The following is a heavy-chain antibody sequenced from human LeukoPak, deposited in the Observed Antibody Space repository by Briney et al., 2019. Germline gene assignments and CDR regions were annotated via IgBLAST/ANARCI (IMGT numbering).Heavy chain of an antibody. CDR2: INHSGST. V-gene: IGHV4-34*01. Sequence: SETLSLTCAVYGGSFSGYYWSWIRQPPGKGLEWIGEINHSGSTNYNPSLKSRVTISVDTSKNQFSLKLSSVTAADTAVYYCARDHCSSTSCDHHFDYWGQGTLVTVSS. D-gene: IGHD2-2*01. CDR3: ARDHCSSTSCDHHFDY. CDR1: GGSFSGYY. J-gene: IGHJ4*02.